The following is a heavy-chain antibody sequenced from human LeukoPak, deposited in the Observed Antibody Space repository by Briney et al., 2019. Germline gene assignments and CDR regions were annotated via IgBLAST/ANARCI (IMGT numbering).Heavy chain of an antibody. CDR1: DYSINSGYY. J-gene: IGHJ4*02. V-gene: IGHV4-38-2*02. CDR2: FHHSGST. Sequence: PSETLSLTCTVSDYSINSGYYWGWIRQPPGKGLEWIGGFHHSGSTYSTPSLRSRVTISVDTSKNQFSLKMTSVTAADTAVYYCARVESWGQGLLVTVSS. CDR3: ARVES.